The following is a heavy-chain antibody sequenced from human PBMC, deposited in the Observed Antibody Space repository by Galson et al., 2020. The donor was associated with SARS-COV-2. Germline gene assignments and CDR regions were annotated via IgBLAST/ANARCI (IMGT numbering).Heavy chain of an antibody. CDR1: GGSFSGYY. D-gene: IGHD2-21*02. Sequence: SETLSLTCAVSGGSFSGYYWSWIRQPPGKGLEWIGEITYSGSTNYNPSLKSRVTISVDTSKNHFSLKLSSVTAADTAVYYCAREENCFLVVTATRMCYFGYWGRGTLATVSS. V-gene: IGHV4-34*01. CDR2: ITYSGST. CDR3: AREENCFLVVTATRMCYFGY. J-gene: IGHJ4*02.